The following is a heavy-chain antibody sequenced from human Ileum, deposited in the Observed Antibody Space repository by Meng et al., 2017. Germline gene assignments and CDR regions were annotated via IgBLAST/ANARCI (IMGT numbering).Heavy chain of an antibody. CDR3: ARDPYSGGPGDY. CDR1: GGSISATNW. J-gene: IGHJ4*02. CDR2: IHYTAGT. Sequence: HVAATGPVHLGGPLPLTCAGSGGSISATNWWYWVRQPPGKGLEWLGEIHYTAGTNYNPSLKSRVTMSVDKAKNQFSLILTSVTAADTAVYYCARDPYSGGPGDYWGQGTLVTVSS. D-gene: IGHD1-26*01. V-gene: IGHV4-4*02.